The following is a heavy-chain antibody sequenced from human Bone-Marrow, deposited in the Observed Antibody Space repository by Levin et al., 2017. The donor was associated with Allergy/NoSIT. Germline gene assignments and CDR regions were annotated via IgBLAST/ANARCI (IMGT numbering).Heavy chain of an antibody. CDR3: ARLSRGAT. CDR2: IETVGNGGST. V-gene: IGHV3-66*01. J-gene: IGHJ4*02. D-gene: IGHD1-26*01. CDR1: TFSVSYNS. Sequence: GGSLRLSCEGSTFSVSYNSMNWVRQAPGKGLEWVSLIETVGNGGSTDYADSVKGRFTISRDNSKNILYLQMNSLRAEDTAVYYCARLSRGATWGQGTLVIVSS.